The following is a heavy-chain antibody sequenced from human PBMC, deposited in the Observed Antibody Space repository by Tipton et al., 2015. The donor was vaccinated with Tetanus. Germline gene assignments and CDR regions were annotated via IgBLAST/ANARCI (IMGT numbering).Heavy chain of an antibody. D-gene: IGHD3-22*01. V-gene: IGHV1-18*01. CDR1: GYTFSNYG. CDR2: ISAYNGDT. J-gene: IGHJ4*02. Sequence: QSGAEVKKPGASVKVSCKTSGYTFSNYGVSWVRQAPGRGLEWMGWISAYNGDTNTAQNLQGRVTMTTDTSTSTASMEVRSLTYDDTAVYYCARGMDYDSSGIDDFWGQGTLVTASS. CDR3: ARGMDYDSSGIDDF.